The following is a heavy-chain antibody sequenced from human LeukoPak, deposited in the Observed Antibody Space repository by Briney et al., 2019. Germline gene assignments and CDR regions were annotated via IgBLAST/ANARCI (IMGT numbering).Heavy chain of an antibody. Sequence: PGGSLRLSCAASGFTFSSYAMSWVRQAPGKGLEWVSAISGSGGSTFYADSVKGRFTISRDNSKNTLYLQMNSLRAEDTAVYYCAKTMRSTWYSPSDFWGQGTLVTVSS. CDR2: ISGSGGST. D-gene: IGHD6-13*01. J-gene: IGHJ4*02. CDR3: AKTMRSTWYSPSDF. CDR1: GFTFSSYA. V-gene: IGHV3-23*01.